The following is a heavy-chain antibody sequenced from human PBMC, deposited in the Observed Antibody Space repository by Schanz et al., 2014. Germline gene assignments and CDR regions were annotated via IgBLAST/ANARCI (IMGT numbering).Heavy chain of an antibody. CDR2: INTGVNT. CDR1: TFTFDHYA. V-gene: IGHV3-23*04. CDR3: ARELPGVVAFDF. Sequence: EVHLVESGGGLVQPGGSLRLSCSASTFTFDHYAMTWVRQAPGKGLEWVAAINTGVNTYYADSVRGRITMSRDNSKNTMYLQINNLRADDTAVYYCARELPGVVAFDFWGQGTMVTVSS. D-gene: IGHD7-27*01. J-gene: IGHJ3*01.